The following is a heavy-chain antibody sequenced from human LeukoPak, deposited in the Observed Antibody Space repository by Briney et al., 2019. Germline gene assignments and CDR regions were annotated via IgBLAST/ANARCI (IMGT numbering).Heavy chain of an antibody. D-gene: IGHD3-10*01. V-gene: IGHV4-34*01. Sequence: SETLSLTCAVYGGSFSGYYWSWIRQPPGKGLEWIGEINHSGSTNYNPSLKSRVTISVDTSKNQFSLKLSSVTAADTAVYYCARGPPKRAYYGSREDAFDIWGQGTMVTVSS. CDR3: ARGPPKRAYYGSREDAFDI. CDR2: INHSGST. CDR1: GGSFSGYY. J-gene: IGHJ3*02.